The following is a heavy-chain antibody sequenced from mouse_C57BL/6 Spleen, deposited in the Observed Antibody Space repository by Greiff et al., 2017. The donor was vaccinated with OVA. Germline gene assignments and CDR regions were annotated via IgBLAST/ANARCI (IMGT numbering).Heavy chain of an antibody. CDR3: ARGGNYYGSCAY. CDR2: INPNNGGT. V-gene: IGHV1-26*01. D-gene: IGHD1-1*01. CDR1: GYTFTDYY. J-gene: IGHJ3*01. Sequence: EVQLQQSGPELVKPGASVKISCKASGYTFTDYYMNWVKQSHGKSLEWIGDINPNNGGTSYNQKFKGKATLTVDKSSSTAYMALRSLTSEDSAVYYCARGGNYYGSCAYWGQGTLVTVSA.